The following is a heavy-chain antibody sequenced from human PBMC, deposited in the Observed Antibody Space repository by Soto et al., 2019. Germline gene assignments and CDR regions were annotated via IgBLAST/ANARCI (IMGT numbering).Heavy chain of an antibody. Sequence: GASVKVSCKASGYTFTSYGISWVRQAPGQGLEWMGWISAYNGNTNYAQKLQGRVTMTTDTSTSTAYMELRSLRSDDTAVYYCARAAAIVVVVAATDWFDPWGQGTLVTVSS. V-gene: IGHV1-18*01. CDR1: GYTFTSYG. CDR2: ISAYNGNT. J-gene: IGHJ5*02. CDR3: ARAAAIVVVVAATDWFDP. D-gene: IGHD2-15*01.